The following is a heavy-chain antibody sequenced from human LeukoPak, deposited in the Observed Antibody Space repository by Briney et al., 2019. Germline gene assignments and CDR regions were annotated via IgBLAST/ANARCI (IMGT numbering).Heavy chain of an antibody. CDR3: ASYYYDSSGYYEGFDY. CDR2: IWYDGSNK. D-gene: IGHD3-22*01. V-gene: IGHV3-33*08. Sequence: PGGSLRLSCAASGFTFSSYSMNWVRQAPGKGLEWVAVIWYDGSNKYYADSVKGRFTISRDNSKNTLYLQMNSLRAEDTAVYYCASYYYDSSGYYEGFDYWGQGTLVTVSS. CDR1: GFTFSSYS. J-gene: IGHJ4*02.